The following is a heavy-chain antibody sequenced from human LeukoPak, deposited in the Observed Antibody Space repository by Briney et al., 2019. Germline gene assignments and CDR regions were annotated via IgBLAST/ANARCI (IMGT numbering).Heavy chain of an antibody. CDR3: VRNSATGRTSEFYY. J-gene: IGHJ4*02. V-gene: IGHV1-2*02. Sequence: ASVKVSCKASGYTFSDYYIHWARQAPGQGLEWIGSLNHNGGGTKYAQKLKGRFTITRDTSISTAYMQMNSLGSDDTAVFYCVRNSATGRTSEFYYWGKGTPVTVAS. D-gene: IGHD6-25*01. CDR1: GYTFSDYY. CDR2: LNHNGGGT.